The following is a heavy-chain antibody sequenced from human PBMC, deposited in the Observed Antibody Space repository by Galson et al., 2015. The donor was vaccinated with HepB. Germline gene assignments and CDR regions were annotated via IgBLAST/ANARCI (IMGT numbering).Heavy chain of an antibody. Sequence: SLRLSCAASGFTFSSYAMHWVRQAPGKGLEWVAVISYEGSNKYYADSVKGRFTISRDNSKNTLYLQMNSLRAEDTAVYYCARAGYSSSWYDYCLDYWGQGTLVTVSS. V-gene: IGHV3-30-3*01. J-gene: IGHJ4*02. CDR3: ARAGYSSSWYDYCLDY. D-gene: IGHD6-13*01. CDR1: GFTFSSYA. CDR2: ISYEGSNK.